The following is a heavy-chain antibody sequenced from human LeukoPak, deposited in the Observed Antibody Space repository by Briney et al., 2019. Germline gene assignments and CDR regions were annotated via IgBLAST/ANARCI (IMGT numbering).Heavy chain of an antibody. D-gene: IGHD1-1*01. Sequence: PGGTLRLSCAASGFTFSSYSMNWVRQAPGKGLEWVSSISSSSSYIYYADSVKGRFTISRDNAKNSLYLQMNSLRAEDTAVYYCAREASWKYYMDVWGKGTTVTISS. J-gene: IGHJ6*03. V-gene: IGHV3-21*01. CDR3: AREASWKYYMDV. CDR2: ISSSSSYI. CDR1: GFTFSSYS.